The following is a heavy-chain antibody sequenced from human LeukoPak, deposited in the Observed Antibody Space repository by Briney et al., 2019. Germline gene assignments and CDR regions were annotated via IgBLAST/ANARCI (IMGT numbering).Heavy chain of an antibody. J-gene: IGHJ4*02. CDR2: INTDGRTT. V-gene: IGHV3-74*01. D-gene: IGHD5-24*01. CDR3: ARGGLEPVDY. Sequence: GGSLRLSCKASGFTFSGYSMNWIRQAPGMGLVWVSRINTDGRTTSYADSVKGRFTISRDNAKNILYLEVNSLRTDDTAVYYCARGGLEPVDYWGQGTLVTVSS. CDR1: GFTFSGYS.